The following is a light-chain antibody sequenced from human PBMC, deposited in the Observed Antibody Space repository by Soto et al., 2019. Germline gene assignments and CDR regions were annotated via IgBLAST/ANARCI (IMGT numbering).Light chain of an antibody. V-gene: IGLV2-14*01. CDR1: SSDVGGYNY. Sequence: QSALTQPASVSGSPGQSITISCTGTSSDVGGYNYVSWYQQYPGKAPKLMIYDVSKRPSGVSNRFSGSKSGNKASLTISGLQAEDEADYYCSSYTSSSTSVVFGGGTKLTVL. CDR2: DVS. J-gene: IGLJ2*01. CDR3: SSYTSSSTSVV.